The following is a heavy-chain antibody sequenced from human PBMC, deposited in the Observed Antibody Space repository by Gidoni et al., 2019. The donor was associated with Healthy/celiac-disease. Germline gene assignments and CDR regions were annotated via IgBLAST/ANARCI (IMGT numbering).Heavy chain of an antibody. D-gene: IGHD4-4*01. J-gene: IGHJ6*02. CDR2: IYSGGST. CDR1: GFTVRSNY. CDR3: ARDRVGATVTTLYYYGMDV. Sequence: EVQLVESGGGLVQPGGSLRLSCAASGFTVRSNYRSWVRQAPGKGLEGVSVIYSGGSTYYADSVKGRFTISRDNSKNTLYLQMNSLRAEDTAVYYCARDRVGATVTTLYYYGMDVWGQGTTVTVSS. V-gene: IGHV3-66*01.